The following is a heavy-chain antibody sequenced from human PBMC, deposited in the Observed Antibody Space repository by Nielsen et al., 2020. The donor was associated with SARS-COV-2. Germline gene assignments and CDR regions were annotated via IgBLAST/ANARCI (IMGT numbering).Heavy chain of an antibody. V-gene: IGHV5-10-1*01. CDR1: GYSFTSYW. CDR2: IDPSDSYT. Sequence: GESLKISCKGSGYSFTSYWISWVRQMPGKGLEWMGRIDPSDSYTNYSPSFQGHVTISADKSISTAYLQWSSLKASDTAMYYCARTGPVWQWLVPFSNGMDVWGQGTTVTVSS. CDR3: ARTGPVWQWLVPFSNGMDV. J-gene: IGHJ6*02. D-gene: IGHD6-19*01.